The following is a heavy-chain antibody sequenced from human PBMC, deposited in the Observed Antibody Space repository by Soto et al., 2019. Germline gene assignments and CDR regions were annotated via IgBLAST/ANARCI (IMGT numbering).Heavy chain of an antibody. Sequence: ASVKVSCKASGYSFTSLDINWVRQTAGQGLEWMGWMEPSTGRTGYAPKFQGRVTITRDTSASTAYMELSSLRSEDTAVYYCVRRHVSATGIDWFDPWGQGTLVTVSS. J-gene: IGHJ5*02. CDR3: VRRHVSATGIDWFDP. V-gene: IGHV1-8*01. D-gene: IGHD6-13*01. CDR2: MEPSTGRT. CDR1: GYSFTSLD.